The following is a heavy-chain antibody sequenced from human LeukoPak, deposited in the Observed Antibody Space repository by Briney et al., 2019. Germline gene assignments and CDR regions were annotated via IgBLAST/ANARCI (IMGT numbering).Heavy chain of an antibody. CDR3: SNLLTPYHGSGGGGMDV. V-gene: IGHV3-74*01. J-gene: IGHJ6*02. Sequence: GGSLRLSCAASGFTFSTHWMYWVRQAPGRELVWVSRISGDGSMTSYADSVKGRFTISRDNAKDTLYLQMTSLRVEDTSVYSCSNLLTPYHGSGGGGMDVWGQGTTVTVSS. CDR1: GFTFSTHW. CDR2: ISGDGSMT. D-gene: IGHD3-10*01.